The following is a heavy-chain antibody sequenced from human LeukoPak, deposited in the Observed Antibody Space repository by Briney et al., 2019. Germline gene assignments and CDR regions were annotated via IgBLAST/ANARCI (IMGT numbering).Heavy chain of an antibody. CDR3: AKVAAIIAVAGYFDY. Sequence: GGSLRLSCAASGFTFSSYGMHWVRQAPGKGLEWVAVISYDGSNKYYADSVKGRFTISRDNSKNTLYLQMNSLRAEDTAVYYCAKVAAIIAVAGYFDYWGQGTLVTVSS. V-gene: IGHV3-30*18. CDR1: GFTFSSYG. CDR2: ISYDGSNK. J-gene: IGHJ4*02. D-gene: IGHD6-19*01.